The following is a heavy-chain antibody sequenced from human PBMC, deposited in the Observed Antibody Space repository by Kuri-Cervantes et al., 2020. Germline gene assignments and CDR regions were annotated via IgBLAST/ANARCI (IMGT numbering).Heavy chain of an antibody. CDR2: ISGSGGST. J-gene: IGHJ6*02. CDR1: GFTFSSYA. Sequence: GESLKISCAASGFTFSSYAMSWVRQAPGKGLEWVSAISGSGGSTYYADSVKGRFTISRGNSKNTLYLQMNSLRAEDTAVYYCAKDHSRWLGEWYYYYYGMDVWGQGTTVTVSS. CDR3: AKDHSRWLGEWYYYYYGMDV. D-gene: IGHD3-10*01. V-gene: IGHV3-23*01.